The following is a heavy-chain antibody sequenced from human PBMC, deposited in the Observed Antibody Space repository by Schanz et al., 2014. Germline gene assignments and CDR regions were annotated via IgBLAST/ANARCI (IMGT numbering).Heavy chain of an antibody. V-gene: IGHV3-7*01. J-gene: IGHJ4*02. CDR2: IKTDGTEK. D-gene: IGHD2-2*01. Sequence: EGQLVESGGGLVRPGGSLRLSCVASGFTFKVYWMSWVRQAPGKGLEWVANIKTDGTEKYYGDSVKGRFTISRDNSKNTLYLQLSSLRVEDTALYFCAKSISHCRSTGCFPDYWGQGTLVTVSS. CDR1: GFTFKVYW. CDR3: AKSISHCRSTGCFPDY.